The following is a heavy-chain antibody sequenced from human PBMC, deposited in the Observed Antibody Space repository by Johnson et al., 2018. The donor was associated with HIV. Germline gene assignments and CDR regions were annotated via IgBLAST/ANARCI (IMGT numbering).Heavy chain of an antibody. CDR2: ISYDGSNK. D-gene: IGHD3-10*01. V-gene: IGHV3-30*04. CDR3: ARVGGSWMLDAFDI. J-gene: IGHJ3*02. Sequence: QVQLVESGGGVVQPGRSLRLSCAASGFTFSSYAMHWVRQAPGKGLAWVAVISYDGSNKYYADSVKGRFTISRDNSKHTLYLQRNSLRAGDSAVYYCARVGGSWMLDAFDIWGQGTVVTVSS. CDR1: GFTFSSYA.